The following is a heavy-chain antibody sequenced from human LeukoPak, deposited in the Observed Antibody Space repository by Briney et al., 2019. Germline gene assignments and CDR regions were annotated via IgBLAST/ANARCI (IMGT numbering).Heavy chain of an antibody. J-gene: IGHJ4*02. Sequence: GRSLRLSCAASGFTFYDYAMHWVRQAPGKGLEWVSGISWNSGSIGYADSVKGRFTISRDNAKNTLYLQMNSLRAEDTAVYYCARRIAAAAAPYYFDYWGQGTLVTVSS. CDR1: GFTFYDYA. CDR3: ARRIAAAAAPYYFDY. D-gene: IGHD6-13*01. CDR2: ISWNSGSI. V-gene: IGHV3-9*01.